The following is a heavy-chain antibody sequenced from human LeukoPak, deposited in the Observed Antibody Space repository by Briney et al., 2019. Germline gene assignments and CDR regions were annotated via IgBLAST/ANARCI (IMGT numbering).Heavy chain of an antibody. CDR3: ARDNSAGGIAWWFDP. J-gene: IGHJ5*02. V-gene: IGHV1-46*01. D-gene: IGHD3-10*01. CDR1: GYTFTNYY. Sequence: ASVKVSCKASGYTFTNYYMHWVRQAPGQGLEWMGIINPSGGTTSYAQMFQGRVTMTRDTSTSTVYMELSSLTSEDTAVYYCARDNSAGGIAWWFDPWGQGTLVTVSS. CDR2: INPSGGTT.